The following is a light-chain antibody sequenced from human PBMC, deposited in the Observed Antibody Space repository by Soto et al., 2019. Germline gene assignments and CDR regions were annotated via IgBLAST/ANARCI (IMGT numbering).Light chain of an antibody. CDR1: QSVSSY. Sequence: EIVLTQSPATLSLSPGERATLSCRASQSVSSYLAWYQQKPGQAPRLLIYDASNRATGITARFSGSGSGTDFTLTISSLEHEDFAVYYCQQRSNWPGTFGPGTKVDIK. CDR2: DAS. CDR3: QQRSNWPGT. V-gene: IGKV3-11*01. J-gene: IGKJ3*01.